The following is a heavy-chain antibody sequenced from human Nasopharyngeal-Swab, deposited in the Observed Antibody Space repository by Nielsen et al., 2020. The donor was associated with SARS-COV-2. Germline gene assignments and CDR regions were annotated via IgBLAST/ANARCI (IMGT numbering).Heavy chain of an antibody. Sequence: LSLTCAASGFTFSGSAMHWVRQASGKGLEWVGRIRSKANSYATAYAASVKGRSTISRDDSKNTAYLQMNSLKTEDTAVYYCTGTMVQGVWGQGTLVTVSS. D-gene: IGHD3-10*01. V-gene: IGHV3-73*01. CDR1: GFTFSGSA. CDR3: TGTMVQGV. CDR2: IRSKANSYAT. J-gene: IGHJ4*02.